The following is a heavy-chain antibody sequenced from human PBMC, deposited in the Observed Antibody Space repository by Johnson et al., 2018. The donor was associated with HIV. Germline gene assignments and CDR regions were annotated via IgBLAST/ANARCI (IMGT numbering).Heavy chain of an antibody. CDR2: FTWDGDRT. CDR3: AREGALLLWFGASPFDI. J-gene: IGHJ3*02. V-gene: IGHV3-20*04. D-gene: IGHD3-10*01. CDR1: GFTFDDYA. Sequence: VQLVESGGGVVRPGGSLRLSCAASGFTFDDYAMNWVRQAPGKGLEWVSGFTWDGDRTAYADSVKGRFTISRDNAKKSLYVQMNSLRAEDKAVYYCAREGALLLWFGASPFDIWGQGTMVTVSS.